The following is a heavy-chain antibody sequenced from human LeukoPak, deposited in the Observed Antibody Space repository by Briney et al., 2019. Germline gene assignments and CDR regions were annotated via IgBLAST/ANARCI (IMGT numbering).Heavy chain of an antibody. V-gene: IGHV4-59*01. J-gene: IGHJ4*02. CDR1: GGAISSYY. D-gene: IGHD1-26*01. Sequence: SDTLSLTCTVSGGAISSYYWSWIRQPTGKGLEWIGYIYYSGSTNYNPSLKSRVTISVDTSKNQFSLKLSSVTAADTAVYYCARDRGTYFDYWGQGTLVTVSS. CDR3: ARDRGTYFDY. CDR2: IYYSGST.